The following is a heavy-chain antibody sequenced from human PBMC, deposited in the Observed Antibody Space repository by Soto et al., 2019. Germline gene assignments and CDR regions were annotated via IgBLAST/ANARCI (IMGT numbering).Heavy chain of an antibody. D-gene: IGHD6-19*01. CDR3: ARVRALAADGMDV. Sequence: GGSLRLSCAASGFPFSFYSMNWVRQAPGKGLEWISYITSTSSAINYADSVRGRFTISRDNAKNSLYLQMNSLRADDTAVYYCARVRALAADGMDVWGQGTTVTVSS. CDR2: ITSTSSAI. CDR1: GFPFSFYS. J-gene: IGHJ6*02. V-gene: IGHV3-48*04.